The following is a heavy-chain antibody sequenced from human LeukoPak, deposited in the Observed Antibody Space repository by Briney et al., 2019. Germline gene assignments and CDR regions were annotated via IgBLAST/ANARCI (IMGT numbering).Heavy chain of an antibody. CDR3: ARAQYSYGRYYFDY. Sequence: GGSLRLSCAASGFTFSDYYMSWIRQAPGKGLEWVSYISSSGSTIYYADSVKGRFTISRDNSKNTLYLEMNSLRAEDTAVYYCARAQYSYGRYYFDYWGQGTLVTVSS. V-gene: IGHV3-11*04. CDR2: ISSSGSTI. J-gene: IGHJ4*02. CDR1: GFTFSDYY. D-gene: IGHD5-18*01.